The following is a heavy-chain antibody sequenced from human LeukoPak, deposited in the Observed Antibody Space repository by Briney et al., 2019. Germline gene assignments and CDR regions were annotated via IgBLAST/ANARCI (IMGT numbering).Heavy chain of an antibody. D-gene: IGHD3-3*01. CDR2: ISGSGGST. CDR1: GSTFSSYA. Sequence: GGSLRLSCAASGSTFSSYAMSWVRQAPGKGLEWVSAISGSGGSTYYADSVKGRFTISRDNSKNTLYLQMNSLRAEDTAVYYCAKDFAGRLIFGVVYSHYYYYYGMDVWGQGTTVTVSS. V-gene: IGHV3-23*01. J-gene: IGHJ6*02. CDR3: AKDFAGRLIFGVVYSHYYYYYGMDV.